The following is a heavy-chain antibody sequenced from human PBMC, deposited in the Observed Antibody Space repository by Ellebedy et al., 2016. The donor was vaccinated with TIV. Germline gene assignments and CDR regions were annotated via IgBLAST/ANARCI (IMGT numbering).Heavy chain of an antibody. Sequence: GGSLRLSCAASGFTFSSYSMQWVRQAPGKGLVWVSRINSDGSSTTYADSVQGRFTISRDNAKNTPYLQMNSLRAEDTAVYYCSRVYGSGKSDYWGQGTLVTVSS. J-gene: IGHJ4*02. CDR1: GFTFSSYS. CDR3: SRVYGSGKSDY. D-gene: IGHD3-3*01. CDR2: INSDGSST. V-gene: IGHV3-74*01.